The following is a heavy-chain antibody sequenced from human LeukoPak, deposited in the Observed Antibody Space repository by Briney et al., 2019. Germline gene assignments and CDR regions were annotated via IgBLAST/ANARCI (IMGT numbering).Heavy chain of an antibody. Sequence: PGGSLRLSCAASRFTFSNYGMHWLRQAPGKGLVWVSYIRYDGSNEYYADSVRGRFTIPRDNAKNSLYLQMNSLRAEDTAVYYCARRGYSSGWYNWFDPWGQGTLVTVSS. CDR2: IRYDGSNE. CDR1: RFTFSNYG. J-gene: IGHJ5*02. CDR3: ARRGYSSGWYNWFDP. V-gene: IGHV3-30*02. D-gene: IGHD6-19*01.